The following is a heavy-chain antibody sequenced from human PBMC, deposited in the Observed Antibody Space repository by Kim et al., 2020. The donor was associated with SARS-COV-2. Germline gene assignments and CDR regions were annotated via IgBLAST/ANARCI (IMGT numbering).Heavy chain of an antibody. CDR2: ISSSGSTI. D-gene: IGHD3-22*01. J-gene: IGHJ4*02. Sequence: GGSLRLSCAASGFTFSSYEMNWVRQAPGKGLEWVSYISSSGSTIYYADSAKGRFTISRDNAKNSLYLQMNSLRTEDTAVYYCARDPLYYDSSGYYDYFDYWGQGTLVTVSS. V-gene: IGHV3-48*03. CDR1: GFTFSSYE. CDR3: ARDPLYYDSSGYYDYFDY.